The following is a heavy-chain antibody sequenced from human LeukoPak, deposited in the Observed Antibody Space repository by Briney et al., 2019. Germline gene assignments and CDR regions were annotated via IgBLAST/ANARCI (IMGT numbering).Heavy chain of an antibody. J-gene: IGHJ4*02. CDR3: ARVVGPYGYSRY. CDR2: INPSGGST. Sequence: ASVKVSCKASGYTFTSYYMHMVRQAPGQGLEWMGIINPSGGSTSYAQKFQGRVTMTRDTSTSTVYMELSSLRSEDTAVYYCARVVGPYGYSRYWGQGTLVTVSS. V-gene: IGHV1-46*01. CDR1: GYTFTSYY. D-gene: IGHD2-15*01.